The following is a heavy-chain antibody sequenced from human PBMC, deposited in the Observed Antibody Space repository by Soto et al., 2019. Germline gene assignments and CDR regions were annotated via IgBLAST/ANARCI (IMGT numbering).Heavy chain of an antibody. J-gene: IGHJ4*02. V-gene: IGHV3-9*01. CDR3: AQDNLYRSDEYYVAR. CDR1: GFTFSNYA. CDR2: ISWNGGTI. Sequence: EVQLVESGGGLVQPGRSLRLSCAASGFTFSNYAMHWVRQAPGKGLEWVSGISWNGGTIGYAGSVKGRFTIARDNAKKALYLQMSSLRAEETALYYGAQDNLYRSDEYYVARWGGGTLVAVSS. D-gene: IGHD2-15*01.